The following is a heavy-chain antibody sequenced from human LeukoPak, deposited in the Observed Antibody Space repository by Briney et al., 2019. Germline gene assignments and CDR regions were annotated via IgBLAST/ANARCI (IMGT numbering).Heavy chain of an antibody. J-gene: IGHJ6*02. D-gene: IGHD6-19*01. CDR1: GYSFTSYW. V-gene: IGHV5-51*01. CDR2: IYPGDSDT. Sequence: GESLKISCKGSGYSFTSYWIGWVRQMPGKGLEWMGIIYPGDSDTRYSPSFQGQVTISADKSISTAYLQWSSLKASDTAMYYCARAMGSSGWYCYYGMDVWSQGTTVTVSS. CDR3: ARAMGSSGWYCYYGMDV.